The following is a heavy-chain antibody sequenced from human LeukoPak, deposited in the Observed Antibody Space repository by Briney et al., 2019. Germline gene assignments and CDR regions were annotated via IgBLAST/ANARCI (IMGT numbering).Heavy chain of an antibody. J-gene: IGHJ3*02. D-gene: IGHD4/OR15-4a*01. CDR1: GGTFITYS. CDR2: IIPILSQS. CDR3: ATGGATPDALYM. V-gene: IGHV1-69*11. Sequence: GASVKVSCKASGGTFITYSINWVRQAPGQGLEWMGRIIPILSQSDYAQKFQGTVSITADEFTETAYMELSSLRSDDTAVYYCATGGATPDALYMWGEGRTVTVSS.